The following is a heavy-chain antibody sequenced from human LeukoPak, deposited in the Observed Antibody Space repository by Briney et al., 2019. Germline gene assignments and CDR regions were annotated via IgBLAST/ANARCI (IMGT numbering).Heavy chain of an antibody. D-gene: IGHD3-10*01. CDR3: ARHKPYGSGSFDTFDI. V-gene: IGHV1-2*02. Sequence: ASVKVSCKASGYTFTGYYIHWVRQAPGQGLEWMGWINPKSGGANYAQKFQGRVTMTTDTSTSTAYMELRSLRSDDTAVYYCARHKPYGSGSFDTFDIWGQGTMVTVSS. CDR2: INPKSGGA. J-gene: IGHJ3*02. CDR1: GYTFTGYY.